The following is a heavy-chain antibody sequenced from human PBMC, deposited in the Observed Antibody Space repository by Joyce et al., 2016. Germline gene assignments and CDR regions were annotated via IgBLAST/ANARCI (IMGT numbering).Heavy chain of an antibody. CDR1: GFTFSSYS. V-gene: IGHV3-48*01. Sequence: ELQLVESRGGLVLPGGSLRLSCVASGFTFSSYSMNWVRQAPGKGLEWVSYISSSSTTIFYADAGKGRFIISRDNAKNPLFLQMNSLRAEDTAVYYCARDRKWLGDFDYWGQGTLVTVSS. D-gene: IGHD6-19*01. CDR2: ISSSSTTI. J-gene: IGHJ4*02. CDR3: ARDRKWLGDFDY.